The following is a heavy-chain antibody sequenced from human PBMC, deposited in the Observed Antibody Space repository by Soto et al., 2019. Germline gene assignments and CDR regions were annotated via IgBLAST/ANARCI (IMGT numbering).Heavy chain of an antibody. CDR3: ARHQMVRGVIISYFDY. Sequence: PSETLSLTCTVSGGSISSSSYYWGWIRQPPGKGLEWIGSIYYSGSTYYNPSLKSRVTISVDTSKNQFSLKLSSVTAADTAVYYCARHQMVRGVIISYFDYWGQGTLVTVSS. J-gene: IGHJ4*02. D-gene: IGHD3-10*01. CDR2: IYYSGST. V-gene: IGHV4-39*01. CDR1: GGSISSSSYY.